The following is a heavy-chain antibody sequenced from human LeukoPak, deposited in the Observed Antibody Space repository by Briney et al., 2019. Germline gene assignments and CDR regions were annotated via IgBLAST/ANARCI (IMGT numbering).Heavy chain of an antibody. CDR2: IYHSGST. J-gene: IGHJ4*02. Sequence: SETLSLTCAVSGGSISSGGYSWSWIRQPPGKGLEWIGYIYHSGSTYYNPSLKSRATISVDRSKNQFSLKLSSVTAADTAVYYCARESGYSGYDYFDYWGQGTLVTISS. V-gene: IGHV4-30-2*01. D-gene: IGHD5-12*01. CDR3: ARESGYSGYDYFDY. CDR1: GGSISSGGYS.